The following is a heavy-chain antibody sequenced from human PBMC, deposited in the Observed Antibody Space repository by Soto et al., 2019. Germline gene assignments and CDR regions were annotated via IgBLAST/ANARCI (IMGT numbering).Heavy chain of an antibody. V-gene: IGHV3-48*01. Sequence: GGSLRLSCATSGFILSDCAMNWVRQAPGKGPEWVAYISGSSIITDYVDSVRGRFTISRDDAKNSVYLQMNSLRGDDTAMYYCASSKTFDHWGQGTLVTVSS. CDR3: ASSKTFDH. CDR2: ISGSSIIT. CDR1: GFILSDCA. D-gene: IGHD3-9*01. J-gene: IGHJ4*02.